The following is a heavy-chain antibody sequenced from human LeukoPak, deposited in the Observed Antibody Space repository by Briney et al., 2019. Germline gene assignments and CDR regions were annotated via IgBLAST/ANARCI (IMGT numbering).Heavy chain of an antibody. CDR1: GFTFSSYG. CDR2: IQKDGSNE. CDR3: AKDRCSNGIGCYYYYMDV. V-gene: IGHV3-30*02. D-gene: IGHD2-8*01. J-gene: IGHJ6*03. Sequence: GGSLRLSCAASGFTFSSYGMHWVRQAPGKGLEWVAYIQKDGSNEQYADAVKGRFRISRDSAKNILYLQMNILRAEDTAVYYCAKDRCSNGIGCYYYYMDVWGKGTTVTISS.